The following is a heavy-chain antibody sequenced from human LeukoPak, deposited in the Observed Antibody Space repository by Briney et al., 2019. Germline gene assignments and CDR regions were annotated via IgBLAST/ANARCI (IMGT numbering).Heavy chain of an antibody. CDR1: GGSFSGYY. D-gene: IGHD6-19*01. CDR3: ARGPKAVAVS. J-gene: IGHJ5*02. CDR2: INHSGST. Sequence: SETLSLTCAVYGGSFSGYYWSWIRQPPGKGLELIGEINHSGSTNYNLSLKSRVTISVDTSKNQFSLNLSSVTAAHTAVYYCARGPKAVAVSWGQGTLVTVSS. V-gene: IGHV4-34*01.